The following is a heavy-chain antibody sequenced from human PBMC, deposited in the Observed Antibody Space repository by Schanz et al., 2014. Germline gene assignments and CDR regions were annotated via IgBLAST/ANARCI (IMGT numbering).Heavy chain of an antibody. CDR3: ATEVGLYDRGWFDA. D-gene: IGHD3-22*01. Sequence: QVHLVQSGAEVKKPGSSVKFSCKASGGTFSSDTFSWVRQAPGQGLEWMGRIVPIAGITNYAQRFQGRVTITADKSSDTAYMELSSLRSEDTAVYYCATEVGLYDRGWFDAWGQGTLVTVSS. V-gene: IGHV1-69*08. J-gene: IGHJ5*02. CDR1: GGTFSSDT. CDR2: IVPIAGIT.